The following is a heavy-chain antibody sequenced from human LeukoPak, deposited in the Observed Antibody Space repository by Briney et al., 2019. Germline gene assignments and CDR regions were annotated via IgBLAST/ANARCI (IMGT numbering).Heavy chain of an antibody. D-gene: IGHD2-2*02. CDR2: ISGSGGST. V-gene: IGHV3-23*01. Sequence: PGGSLRLSCAASGFTFSSYAMSWVRQAPGKGLEWVSAISGSGGSTYYADSVKGRFTISRDNSKNTLYLQMNSLRAEDTAVYYCARTPLGYCSSTSCYSGYYCYYMDVWGKGTTVTVSS. CDR3: ARTPLGYCSSTSCYSGYYCYYMDV. J-gene: IGHJ6*03. CDR1: GFTFSSYA.